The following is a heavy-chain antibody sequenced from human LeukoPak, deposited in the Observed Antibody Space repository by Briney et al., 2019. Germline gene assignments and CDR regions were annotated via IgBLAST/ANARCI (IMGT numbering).Heavy chain of an antibody. Sequence: SQTLSLTCTVSGGSINSYYWHWIRQPSGKGLEWIGYISYSGSTNYNPSLKSRVTISIATSKNQVALKLSSVTGRETAVYHCARSGGYSGYDVDYWGQGTLVTVSS. CDR3: ARSGGYSGYDVDY. CDR1: GGSINSYY. D-gene: IGHD5-12*01. J-gene: IGHJ4*02. V-gene: IGHV4-59*01. CDR2: ISYSGST.